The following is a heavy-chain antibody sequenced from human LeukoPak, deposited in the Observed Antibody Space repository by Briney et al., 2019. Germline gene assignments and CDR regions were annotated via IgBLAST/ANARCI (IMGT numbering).Heavy chain of an antibody. V-gene: IGHV3-23*01. CDR3: AREYSSSRQEGR. CDR1: GFTFRSHA. Sequence: GGSLRLSCVGSGFTFRSHAMSWVRQAPEKGLEFVSGIYENGGTTYYADSVKGRFSISRDNSKNTLYLQMNSLRAEDTAVYYCAREYSSSRQEGRWGQGTLVTVSS. D-gene: IGHD6-13*01. CDR2: IYENGGTT. J-gene: IGHJ4*02.